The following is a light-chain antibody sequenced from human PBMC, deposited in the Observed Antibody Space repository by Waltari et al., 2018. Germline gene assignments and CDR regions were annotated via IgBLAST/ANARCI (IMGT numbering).Light chain of an antibody. Sequence: TVLTQSPATLSVSPGERATLSCRASQSVSSNVAWYQQKRGQAPRLLIYAAYTRAPGIPARFSGSGSGTEFTLTISSLQSEDFAVYYCQQYNYWPPYTFGQGTKLAIK. CDR1: QSVSSN. J-gene: IGKJ2*01. V-gene: IGKV3-15*01. CDR2: AAY. CDR3: QQYNYWPPYT.